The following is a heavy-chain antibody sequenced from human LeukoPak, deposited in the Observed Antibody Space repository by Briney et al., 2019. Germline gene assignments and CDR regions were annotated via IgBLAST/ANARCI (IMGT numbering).Heavy chain of an antibody. CDR1: GYTFTSYD. Sequence: GASVKVSCKASGYTFTSYDINWVRQATGLGLEWMGWMNPNSGNTGYAQKFQGRVTITRNTSISTAYMELSSLRSEDTAVYYCARYSSGWYDLDYWGQGTLVTVSS. D-gene: IGHD6-19*01. CDR2: MNPNSGNT. CDR3: ARYSSGWYDLDY. V-gene: IGHV1-8*03. J-gene: IGHJ4*02.